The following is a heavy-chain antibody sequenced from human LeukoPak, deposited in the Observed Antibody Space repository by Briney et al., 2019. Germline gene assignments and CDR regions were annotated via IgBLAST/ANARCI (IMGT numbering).Heavy chain of an antibody. CDR1: GFTFSSYA. J-gene: IGHJ5*02. CDR3: ARDSRGLVLAANTDPGDPWFDP. V-gene: IGHV3-30-3*01. CDR2: ISYDGSNK. Sequence: PGRSLRLSCAASGFTFSSYAMHWVRQAPGKGLEWVAVISYDGSNKYYADSVKGRFTISRDNSKNTLYLQMNSLRAEDTAVYYCARDSRGLVLAANTDPGDPWFDPWGQGTLVTVSS. D-gene: IGHD2-15*01.